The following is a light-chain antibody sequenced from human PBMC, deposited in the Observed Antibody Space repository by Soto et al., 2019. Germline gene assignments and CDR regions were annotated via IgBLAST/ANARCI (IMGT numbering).Light chain of an antibody. CDR1: SSNIGSNY. CDR3: AAWDSSVSGRV. CDR2: DDN. J-gene: IGLJ3*02. V-gene: IGLV1-47*02. Sequence: QSVLTRPPSASGTPGQRVTISCSGSSSNIGSNYVYWYQQLPGTAPKLLVFDDNQRPSGVPDRFSDSKSGTSASLTISGLRSEDEADYYCAAWDSSVSGRVFGGGTKLTVL.